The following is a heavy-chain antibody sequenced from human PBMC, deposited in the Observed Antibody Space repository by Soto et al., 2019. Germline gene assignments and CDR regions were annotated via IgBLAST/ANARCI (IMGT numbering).Heavy chain of an antibody. J-gene: IGHJ5*02. Sequence: QVQLQQWGAGLLKPSETLSLTCAVYGGSFSGYYWSWIRQPPGKGLEWIGEINHSGSTNYNPSLKSRVTISVDTSKNQFSLKLRSVTAADTAVYYCASAGFGWFDPWGQGTLVTVSS. CDR2: INHSGST. CDR3: ASAGFGWFDP. D-gene: IGHD3-3*01. V-gene: IGHV4-34*01. CDR1: GGSFSGYY.